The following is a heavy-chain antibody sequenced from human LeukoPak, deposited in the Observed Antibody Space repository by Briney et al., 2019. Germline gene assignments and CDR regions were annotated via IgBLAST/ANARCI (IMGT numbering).Heavy chain of an antibody. CDR3: AKVFTVYRLSASDY. V-gene: IGHV3-30*04. CDR1: GFTSGSYA. CDR2: LSYDGSDK. J-gene: IGHJ4*02. Sequence: GGSLRLSCAASGFTSGSYAMHWVRQAPGKGLEWVAVLSYDGSDKYYADSVKGRFTISRDNSKNTLYLQMNSLRAEDTAVYYCAKVFTVYRLSASDYWGQGTLVTVPS. D-gene: IGHD3-3*01.